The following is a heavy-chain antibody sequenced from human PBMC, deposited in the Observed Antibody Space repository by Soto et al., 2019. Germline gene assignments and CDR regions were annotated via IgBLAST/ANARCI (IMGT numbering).Heavy chain of an antibody. CDR1: GYTFTSYG. V-gene: IGHV1-18*01. Sequence: GASVKVSCKASGYTFTSYGISWVRQAPGQGLEWMGWISAYNGNTNYAQKLQGRVTMTTDTSTSTAYMELRSLRSDDTAVYYCARRILWFGELLVNWFDPWGQGTLVTVSS. CDR2: ISAYNGNT. J-gene: IGHJ5*02. D-gene: IGHD3-10*01. CDR3: ARRILWFGELLVNWFDP.